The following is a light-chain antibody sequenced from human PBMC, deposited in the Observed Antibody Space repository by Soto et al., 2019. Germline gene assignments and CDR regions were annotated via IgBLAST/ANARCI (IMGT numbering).Light chain of an antibody. Sequence: DIQMTQSPSTLSASLGDRVTITCRASQTIDSWLAWYQQRPGQPPNLLIYKASTLASGVPSRFSGSGSGTEFTLTISSLQPDDFAAYYCQQYNSYSWTFGQGTKVDIK. J-gene: IGKJ1*01. CDR3: QQYNSYSWT. CDR1: QTIDSW. CDR2: KAS. V-gene: IGKV1-5*03.